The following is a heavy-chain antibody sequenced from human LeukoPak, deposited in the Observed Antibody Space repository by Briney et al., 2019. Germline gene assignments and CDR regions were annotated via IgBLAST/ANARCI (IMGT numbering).Heavy chain of an antibody. Sequence: GGPLRLSCAASGLTFPDFWMNWVRQAPGRGLDWVANIKPDGSEKYYVDSVKGRFAISRDNAKNEVYLEMNSLRAEDTGVYYCSGRDSSRSPRAYWGQGTLVSVSS. CDR3: SGRDSSRSPRAY. D-gene: IGHD2-2*01. CDR1: GLTFPDFW. J-gene: IGHJ4*02. CDR2: IKPDGSEK. V-gene: IGHV3-7*01.